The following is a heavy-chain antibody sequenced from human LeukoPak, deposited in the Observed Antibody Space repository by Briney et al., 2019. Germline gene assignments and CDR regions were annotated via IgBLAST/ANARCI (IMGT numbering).Heavy chain of an antibody. CDR1: GVSISAYS. Sequence: SETLSITCSVSGVSISAYSWSWIRQPPGKGLEWIGYIYHSGSTYYNPSLKSRVTISVDRSKNQFSLKLSSVTAADTAVYYCARRAGSRGAFDYWGQGTLVTVSS. D-gene: IGHD1-26*01. J-gene: IGHJ4*02. CDR2: IYHSGST. CDR3: ARRAGSRGAFDY. V-gene: IGHV4-30-2*01.